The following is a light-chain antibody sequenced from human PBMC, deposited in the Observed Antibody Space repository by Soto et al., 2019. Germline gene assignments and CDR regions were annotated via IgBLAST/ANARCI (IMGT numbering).Light chain of an antibody. CDR3: QKHNSSPRF. CDR2: DAS. V-gene: IGKV3-11*01. Sequence: EIVLTQSPATLSLSPGERATLDCRASQSVSSYLAWYQQKPGQSPRLLIYDASNRATGVPARFSGSGAGTDFTLTISSLQPEDVATYYCQKHNSSPRFFGPGTKVEI. J-gene: IGKJ3*01. CDR1: QSVSSY.